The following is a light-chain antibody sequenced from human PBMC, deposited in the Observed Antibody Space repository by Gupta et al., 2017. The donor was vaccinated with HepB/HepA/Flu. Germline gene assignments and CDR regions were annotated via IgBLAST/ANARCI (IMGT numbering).Light chain of an antibody. J-gene: IGLJ2*01. V-gene: IGLV1-51*02. CDR1: SSNIGNNY. CDR2: QNN. Sequence: QSVLTQPPSVSAAPGQKVTISCSGSSSNIGNNYVSWYQQPPGTAPKLLIYQNNKRPSGIPDRFSGSKSGTSATLAITGLQTGDEADYYCGTWDSSLSAFVFGGGTKLTVL. CDR3: GTWDSSLSAFV.